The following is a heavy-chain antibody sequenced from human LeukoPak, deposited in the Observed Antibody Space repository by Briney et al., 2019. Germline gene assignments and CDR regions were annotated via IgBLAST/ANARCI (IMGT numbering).Heavy chain of an antibody. Sequence: PSEPLSLPCTVSGYSMRSGYYRGWIRQTPGKGLEWIGRVFHDGDNLHNPSLKSQVHISVDTSRNPVSLKLSSVTPADTALFSCARDITRVLDFDMWGQGTKVTVPS. V-gene: IGHV4-38-2*02. J-gene: IGHJ3*02. CDR3: ARDITRVLDFDM. CDR2: VFHDGDN. CDR1: GYSMRSGYY. D-gene: IGHD1-1*01.